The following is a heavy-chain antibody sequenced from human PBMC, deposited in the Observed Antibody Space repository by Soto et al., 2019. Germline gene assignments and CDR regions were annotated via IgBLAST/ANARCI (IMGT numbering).Heavy chain of an antibody. CDR1: GYAFMSYG. Sequence: QVQLMQSGAEVTKPGASVTLSCKTSGYAFMSYGLSWVRLAPGQGLEWMGWTVAGSGNRIYAQKFQDRINMNIDTSTNTGYMELRRLRSDDSALYFCTRVAGYGSGSRHFDIWGQGTLVTVSS. V-gene: IGHV1-18*01. J-gene: IGHJ4*02. D-gene: IGHD3-10*01. CDR3: TRVAGYGSGSRHFDI. CDR2: TVAGSGNR.